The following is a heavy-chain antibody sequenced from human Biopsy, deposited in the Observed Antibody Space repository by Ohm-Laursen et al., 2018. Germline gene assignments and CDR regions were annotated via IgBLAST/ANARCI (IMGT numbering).Heavy chain of an antibody. CDR2: ISVKTGNT. V-gene: IGHV1-18*01. Sequence: ASVKVSCKASGYTFTNYAINWVRQAPGQGLEWLGWISVKTGNTNYTQKLQGRVTVTTDTSTNTAYMELRSLRSDDTAIYFCARDPGYDFWSGSDPFDIWGQGTLVTVS. CDR1: GYTFTNYA. J-gene: IGHJ3*02. D-gene: IGHD3-3*01. CDR3: ARDPGYDFWSGSDPFDI.